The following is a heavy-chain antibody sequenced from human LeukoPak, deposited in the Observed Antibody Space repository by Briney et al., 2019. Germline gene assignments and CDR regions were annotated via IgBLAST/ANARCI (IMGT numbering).Heavy chain of an antibody. CDR3: ARGLSPYYYMDV. V-gene: IGHV4-4*09. CDR1: GGSISSYY. J-gene: IGHJ6*03. D-gene: IGHD3-16*01. Sequence: SETLSLTCTVSGGSISSYYWSWIRQPPGKGLEWIGYIYTSGSTNYNPSLKSRVTISVDTSKNQFSLKLSSVTAADTAVYYCARGLSPYYYMDVWGKGTTVTVSS. CDR2: IYTSGST.